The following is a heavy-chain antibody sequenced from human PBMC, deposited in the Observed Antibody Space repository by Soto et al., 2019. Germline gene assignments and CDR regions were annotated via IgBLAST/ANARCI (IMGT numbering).Heavy chain of an antibody. Sequence: EVQLVESGGGLVQPGGSLRLSCAASGFTFSTYWVHWVRQAPGKGLVWVSRINSDGSSTGYADSVKGRFTISRDNANNTLSLQMTSLRAEDTAVEYCVKGGAGSGWYDYWGQGTLVTVSS. D-gene: IGHD6-13*01. CDR2: INSDGSST. J-gene: IGHJ4*02. CDR1: GFTFSTYW. CDR3: VKGGAGSGWYDY. V-gene: IGHV3-74*01.